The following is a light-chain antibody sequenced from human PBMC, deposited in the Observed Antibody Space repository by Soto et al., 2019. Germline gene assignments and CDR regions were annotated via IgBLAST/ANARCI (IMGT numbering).Light chain of an antibody. V-gene: IGKV1-27*01. CDR3: QKYNSALWA. Sequence: DIQLTQSPSFLSASAVDRVTITCRASQGISSFLAWYQQKPGKAPKLLIYAASALASGVPSRFSGSGSGTDFTLTISSLQPEDVATYYCQKYNSALWAFGQGTKVDI. J-gene: IGKJ1*01. CDR1: QGISSF. CDR2: AAS.